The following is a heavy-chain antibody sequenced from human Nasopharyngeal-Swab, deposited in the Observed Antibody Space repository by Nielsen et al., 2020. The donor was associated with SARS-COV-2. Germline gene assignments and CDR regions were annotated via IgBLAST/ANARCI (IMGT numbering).Heavy chain of an antibody. CDR3: ARVKYYDFWSGYYLNYYYGMDV. J-gene: IGHJ6*02. D-gene: IGHD3-3*01. Sequence: SETLSLTCTVSGGSISSYYWSWIRQPTGKGLEWIGYIYYSGSTNYNPSLKSRVTISVDTSKNQFSLKLSSVTAADTAVYYCARVKYYDFWSGYYLNYYYGMDVWGQGTTVTVSS. V-gene: IGHV4-59*01. CDR1: GGSISSYY. CDR2: IYYSGST.